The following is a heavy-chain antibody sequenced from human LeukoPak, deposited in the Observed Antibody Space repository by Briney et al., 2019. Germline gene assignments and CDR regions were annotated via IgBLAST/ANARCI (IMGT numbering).Heavy chain of an antibody. J-gene: IGHJ4*02. CDR2: INPNSGGT. CDR1: GYTFTNHY. CDR3: ARVAYCTIGVSVNFDY. V-gene: IGHV1-2*02. Sequence: ASVKVSCKASGYTFTNHYMHWVRQAPGQGLEWMGWINPNSGGTNYAQKFQGRVTMTRDTSISTAYMELSRLRSDDTAMYYCARVAYCTIGVSVNFDYWGQGTPVTVSS. D-gene: IGHD2-8*01.